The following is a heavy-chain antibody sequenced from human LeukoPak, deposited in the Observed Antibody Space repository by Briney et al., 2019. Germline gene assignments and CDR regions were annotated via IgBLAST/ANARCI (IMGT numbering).Heavy chain of an antibody. CDR1: GGSVSSYY. Sequence: PSETLSLTCSVSGGSVSSYYWGWIRQPPGKGLEWIGYIYYGGTTYYNPSLKSRVTISVDTSSNHVSLRLTSVTATGTAVYFCARRGSSGHYGGWFDPWGPGTLVTVSS. J-gene: IGHJ5*02. CDR2: IYYGGTT. CDR3: ARRGSSGHYGGWFDP. V-gene: IGHV4-59*08. D-gene: IGHD6-19*01.